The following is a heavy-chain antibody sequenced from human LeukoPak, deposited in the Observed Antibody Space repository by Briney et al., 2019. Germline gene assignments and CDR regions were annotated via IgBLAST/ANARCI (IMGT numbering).Heavy chain of an antibody. CDR3: AKASWVSSADVVL. CDR1: GFTFSSYA. D-gene: IGHD2-15*01. J-gene: IGHJ4*02. V-gene: IGHV3-23*01. CDR2: LRGDGDT. Sequence: GGSLRLSCAASGFTFSSYATSWVRQAPARGLEWVSSLRGDGDTFYADSVKGRFTLSRDESRNTVYLQMNNLRVEDTAVYFCAKASWVSSADVVLWGQGTLVTVSS.